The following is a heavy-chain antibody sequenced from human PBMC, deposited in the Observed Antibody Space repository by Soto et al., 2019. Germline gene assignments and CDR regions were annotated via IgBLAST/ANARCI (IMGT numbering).Heavy chain of an antibody. CDR2: FYYSGNT. CDR1: GGSISSSNYY. Sequence: SETLSLTCPISGGSISSSNYYWGWIRQPPGKGLEWIATFYYSGNTYYNPSLKSRVTISVDTSKNQFSLKLSSVTAADTAVYYCARQPYYDYVWGGYPWRHVDYWGQGTLVTVSS. J-gene: IGHJ4*02. CDR3: ARQPYYDYVWGGYPWRHVDY. V-gene: IGHV4-39*01. D-gene: IGHD3-16*01.